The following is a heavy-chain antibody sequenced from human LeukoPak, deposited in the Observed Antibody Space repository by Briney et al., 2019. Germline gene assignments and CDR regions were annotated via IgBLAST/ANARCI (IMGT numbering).Heavy chain of an antibody. Sequence: GESLKISCKASGYTFSTNWIGWVRQMPGKGLEWMGIIYPSDSETRYSPSFQGQVTISADKSISTTYLQWSSLKASDTAMYYCARPSNSAYDYWGQGALVTVSS. CDR1: GYTFSTNW. CDR2: IYPSDSET. D-gene: IGHD5-12*01. CDR3: ARPSNSAYDY. V-gene: IGHV5-51*01. J-gene: IGHJ4*02.